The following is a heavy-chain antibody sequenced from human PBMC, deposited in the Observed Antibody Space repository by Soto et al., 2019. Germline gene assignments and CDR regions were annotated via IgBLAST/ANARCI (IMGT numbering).Heavy chain of an antibody. D-gene: IGHD3-10*01. V-gene: IGHV4-30-4*01. CDR2: IYYSGST. CDR1: GGSISRGDYY. J-gene: IGHJ4*02. Sequence: PSETLSLTCTVSGGSISRGDYYWSWIRQPPGKGLEWIGYIYYSGSTYYNPSLKSRVTISVDTSKNQFSLKLSSVTAADTAVYYCARERLSTYGIVHRGPGTLLTVS. CDR3: ARERLSTYGIVH.